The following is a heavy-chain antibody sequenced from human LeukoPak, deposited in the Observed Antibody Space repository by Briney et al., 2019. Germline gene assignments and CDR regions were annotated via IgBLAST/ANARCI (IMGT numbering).Heavy chain of an antibody. Sequence: SETLSLTCGVSGGSITSTNWWSWVRQPPGQGLEWIGEVSLSGLTNHNPSLSSRVIMALDTSKNHLSLHLTSVTAADTAVYYCSRENGAFSPFGYWGQGYLVTVLS. CDR3: SRENGAFSPFGY. D-gene: IGHD2-8*01. CDR1: GGSITSTNW. V-gene: IGHV4-4*02. CDR2: VSLSGLT. J-gene: IGHJ4*02.